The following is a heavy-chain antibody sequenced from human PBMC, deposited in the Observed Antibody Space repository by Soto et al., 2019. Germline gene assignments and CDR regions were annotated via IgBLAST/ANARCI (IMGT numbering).Heavy chain of an antibody. J-gene: IGHJ6*02. CDR3: AKNGQPPYYYYGLDV. CDR2: ISGYNGDT. V-gene: IGHV1-18*01. Sequence: GHLVQSEAEVKKSGASVKVSCKASGYTFTRYGISWVRQAPGQGLEWMGWISGYNGDTNYAREFQGRVSMTRDTSTTTAYMELRSLTSDDTAVYYCAKNGQPPYYYYGLDVWGQGTKVTVSS. CDR1: GYTFTRYG. D-gene: IGHD2-8*01.